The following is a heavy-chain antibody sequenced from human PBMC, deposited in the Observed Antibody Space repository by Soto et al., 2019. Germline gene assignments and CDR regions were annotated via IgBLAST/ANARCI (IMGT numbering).Heavy chain of an antibody. CDR1: GGTFSSYT. D-gene: IGHD3-10*01. Sequence: QVQLVQSGAEVKKPGSSVKVSCKASGGTFSSYTISWVRQAPGQGLEWMGRIIPILGIANYAQKFQGRVRXXAXKXXSTAYMELRSLRSEDTAVYYCAREDYYGSGGAFDYWGQGTLVTVSS. CDR2: IIPILGIA. CDR3: AREDYYGSGGAFDY. V-gene: IGHV1-69*08. J-gene: IGHJ4*02.